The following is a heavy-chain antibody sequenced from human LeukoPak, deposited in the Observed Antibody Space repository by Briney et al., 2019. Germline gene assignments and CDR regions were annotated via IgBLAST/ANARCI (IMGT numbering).Heavy chain of an antibody. D-gene: IGHD3-22*01. CDR2: IIPIFGTA. CDR3: ARGRGSSGYPPYYFDY. V-gene: IGHV1-69*05. CDR1: GGTFSSYA. J-gene: IGHJ4*02. Sequence: SVKVSCKASGGTFSSYAISWVRQAPGQGLEWMGGIIPIFGTANYAQKFQGRVTITTDESTSTAYMELSSLRSEDTAVYYCARGRGSSGYPPYYFDYWGQGTQVTVSS.